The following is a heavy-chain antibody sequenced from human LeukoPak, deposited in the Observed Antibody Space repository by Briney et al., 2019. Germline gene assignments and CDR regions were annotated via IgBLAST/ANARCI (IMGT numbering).Heavy chain of an antibody. V-gene: IGHV3-21*01. Sequence: GGSLRLSCAASGFTFSSYSMNWVRQAPGKGLEWVSSISSSSSCIYYADPVKGRFTISRDNAKNSLYLQMNSLRAEDTAVYYCAREGGYSGYDYWGQGTLVTVSS. J-gene: IGHJ4*02. D-gene: IGHD5-12*01. CDR2: ISSSSSCI. CDR3: AREGGYSGYDY. CDR1: GFTFSSYS.